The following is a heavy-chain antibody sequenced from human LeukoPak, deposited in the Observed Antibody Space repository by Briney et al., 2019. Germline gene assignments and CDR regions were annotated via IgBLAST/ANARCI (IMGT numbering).Heavy chain of an antibody. CDR2: ISAYNGNT. D-gene: IGHD3-16*02. CDR3: ARDGLRLGELSPTPDY. Sequence: ASVGVSCKASGYTFTSYGISWVRQAPGQGLEWMGWISAYNGNTNYAQKLQGRVTMTTDTSTSTAYMELRSLRSDDTAVYYCARDGLRLGELSPTPDYWGQGTLVTVSS. V-gene: IGHV1-18*01. CDR1: GYTFTSYG. J-gene: IGHJ4*02.